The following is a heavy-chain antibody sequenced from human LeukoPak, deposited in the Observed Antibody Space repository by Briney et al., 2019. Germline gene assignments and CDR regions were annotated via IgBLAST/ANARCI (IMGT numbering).Heavy chain of an antibody. D-gene: IGHD6-19*01. Sequence: PGGSLRLSCAASGFTFSSYWMSWVRQAPGKGLEWVANIKQDGSEKYYVDSVKGRFTISRDNAKNSLYLQMNSLRAEDTAVYYCARTSVAVAGTRWFDPWGQGTLVTVSS. J-gene: IGHJ5*02. CDR3: ARTSVAVAGTRWFDP. CDR1: GFTFSSYW. V-gene: IGHV3-7*03. CDR2: IKQDGSEK.